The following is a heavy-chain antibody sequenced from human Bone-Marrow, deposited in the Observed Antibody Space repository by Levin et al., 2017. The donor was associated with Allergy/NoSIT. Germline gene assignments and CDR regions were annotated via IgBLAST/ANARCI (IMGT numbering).Heavy chain of an antibody. Sequence: PGGSLRLSCAASGFTFGDYYMSWIRQAPGKGLEWVSYINSRSSIIYYGDSVRGRFTISRDNAQNSLYLQMNSLRVEDTAVYYCARDCRDGLNGGSFDYWGQGTLVTVSS. CDR2: INSRSSII. J-gene: IGHJ4*02. CDR1: GFTFGDYY. D-gene: IGHD5-24*01. CDR3: ARDCRDGLNGGSFDY. V-gene: IGHV3-11*01.